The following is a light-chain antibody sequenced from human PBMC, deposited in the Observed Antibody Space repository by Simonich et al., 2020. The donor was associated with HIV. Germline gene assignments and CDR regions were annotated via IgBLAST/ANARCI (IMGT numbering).Light chain of an antibody. J-gene: IGLJ2*01. CDR2: DVS. V-gene: IGLV2-14*03. Sequence: QSALTQPASVSGSPGKSITISCTVTSSYVGGYNSVSWYQHHPGKAPKLMIYDVSMRPSGVSNRFSGSKSGNTASLTISGLQAEDEADYYGSSYTSSSTLVFGGGTKLTVL. CDR3: SSYTSSSTLV. CDR1: SSYVGGYNS.